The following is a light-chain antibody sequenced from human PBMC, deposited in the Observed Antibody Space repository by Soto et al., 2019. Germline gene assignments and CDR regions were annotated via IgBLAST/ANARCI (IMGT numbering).Light chain of an antibody. Sequence: QSVLTQPPSASGSPGQSVTISCTGTSSDVGGYNYVSWYQQHPGKAPKLMIYEVSKRPSGVPDRFSGSKSGNTASLTVSGLQAEDEADYCCSSYAGSNNLFGGGTQLTVL. J-gene: IGLJ2*01. V-gene: IGLV2-8*01. CDR2: EVS. CDR3: SSYAGSNNL. CDR1: SSDVGGYNY.